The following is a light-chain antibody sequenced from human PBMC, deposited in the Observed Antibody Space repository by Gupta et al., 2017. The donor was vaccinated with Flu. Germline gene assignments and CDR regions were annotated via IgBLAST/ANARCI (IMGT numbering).Light chain of an antibody. Sequence: SALSQPASVSGSPGQSITISCTGSNRDVATYNLVSWHQQHAGKALKVMIYEDIQRPAGVADRFSGSKSGNTASLIISGLQPEDEDDYYCGSDAAGNNYVFGSGTKVTVL. CDR1: NRDVATYNL. CDR3: GSDAAGNNYV. J-gene: IGLJ1*01. V-gene: IGLV2-23*01. CDR2: EDI.